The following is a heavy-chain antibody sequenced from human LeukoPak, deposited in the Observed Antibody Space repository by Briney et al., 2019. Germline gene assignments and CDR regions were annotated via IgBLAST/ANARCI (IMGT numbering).Heavy chain of an antibody. CDR2: INPNSGGT. CDR1: GYTFTGYY. D-gene: IGHD6-13*01. Sequence: GASVKVSCKASGYTFTGYYMHWVRQAPGQGLEWMGWINPNSGGTNYAQKFQGRVTMTRDTSISTAYMELSRLRSDDTAVYYCARDPDLAAAQFDYWGQGTLVTVSS. CDR3: ARDPDLAAAQFDY. V-gene: IGHV1-2*02. J-gene: IGHJ4*02.